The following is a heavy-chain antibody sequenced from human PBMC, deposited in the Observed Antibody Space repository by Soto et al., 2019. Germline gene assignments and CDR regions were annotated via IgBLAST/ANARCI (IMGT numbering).Heavy chain of an antibody. CDR3: VATSMSYYYGMDV. Sequence: PSETLSLTCAVCGGSFGGYFWSWIGQRPGKGLEWIGEINHSGTTNYNPSLKSRVTISLDTSKNHFSLNLTSVTAADTAVYYSVATSMSYYYGMDVWGQGTTVTVSS. D-gene: IGHD5-12*01. J-gene: IGHJ6*02. V-gene: IGHV4-34*01. CDR1: GGSFGGYF. CDR2: INHSGTT.